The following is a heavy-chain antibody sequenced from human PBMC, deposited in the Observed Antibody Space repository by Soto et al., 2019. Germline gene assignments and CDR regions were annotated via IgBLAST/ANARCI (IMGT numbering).Heavy chain of an antibody. CDR2: ISYDGSNK. V-gene: IGHV3-30*03. CDR3: ARERETYLFDY. CDR1: GFTFSSYG. Sequence: VGSLRLSCAASGFTFSSYGMHWVRQAPGKGLEWVAVISYDGSNKYYADSVKGRFTISRDNSKNTLYLQMNSLRSDDTAVYYCARERETYLFDYGGQGTLATVSP. J-gene: IGHJ4*02.